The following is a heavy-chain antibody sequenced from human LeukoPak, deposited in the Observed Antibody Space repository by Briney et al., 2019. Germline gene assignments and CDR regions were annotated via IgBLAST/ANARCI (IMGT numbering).Heavy chain of an antibody. D-gene: IGHD2-2*01. CDR3: ARVQGYCSSTSCYPDTNFDY. CDR2: INPNSGGT. CDR1: GYTFTGYY. Sequence: ASVKVSCTASGYTFTGYYMHWVRQAPGQGLEWMGWINPNSGGTNYAQKFQGRVTMTRDTSISTAYMELSRLRSDDTAAYYCARVQGYCSSTSCYPDTNFDYWGQGTLVTVSS. J-gene: IGHJ4*02. V-gene: IGHV1-2*02.